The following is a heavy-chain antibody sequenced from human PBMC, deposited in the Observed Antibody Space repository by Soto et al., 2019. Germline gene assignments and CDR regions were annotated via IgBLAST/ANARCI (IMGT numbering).Heavy chain of an antibody. D-gene: IGHD3-22*01. CDR3: AKDSAHAYYYDSSGYLDY. J-gene: IGHJ4*02. Sequence: GGSLRLSCAASGFTFSSYAMSWVRQAPWKGLEWVSAISGSGVSTYYADSVKGRFTISRDNSKNTLYLQMNSLRAEDTAVYYCAKDSAHAYYYDSSGYLDYWGQGTLVTVSS. V-gene: IGHV3-23*01. CDR2: ISGSGVST. CDR1: GFTFSSYA.